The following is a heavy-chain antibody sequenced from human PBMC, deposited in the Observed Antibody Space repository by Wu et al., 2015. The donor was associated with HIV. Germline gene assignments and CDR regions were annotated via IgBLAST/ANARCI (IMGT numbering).Heavy chain of an antibody. J-gene: IGHJ6*02. CDR1: GYTFSSYG. V-gene: IGHV1-18*01. CDR3: ARDLARYFDTDNVAYQYGMDV. Sequence: QDRLVQSGPEVTKPGASVKVSCKASGYTFSSYGINWVRQAPGHGLEWMGWIDTHNRETEYSQKFRGRVTLTTDTAATTAYLEMRSLRSDDTAVYFCARDLARYFDTDNVAYQYGMDVWGQGP. CDR2: IDTHNRET. D-gene: IGHD3-9*01.